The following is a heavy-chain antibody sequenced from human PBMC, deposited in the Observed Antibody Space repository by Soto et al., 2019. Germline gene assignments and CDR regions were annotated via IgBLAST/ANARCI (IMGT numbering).Heavy chain of an antibody. CDR3: VEGWNDF. J-gene: IGHJ4*02. D-gene: IGHD1-1*01. CDR2: IKSKRDGGAR. V-gene: IGHV3-15*01. Sequence: EVQVVESGGDLVKPRGPLRLSCVTSGFMFSSAWMNWVRQAPGKGLEWVGRIKSKRDGGARDYAEPVKGRFSISRDDSKNTVFLQMNSLRAEDTAVYYCVEGWNDFWGQGTLVTVSS. CDR1: GFMFSSAW.